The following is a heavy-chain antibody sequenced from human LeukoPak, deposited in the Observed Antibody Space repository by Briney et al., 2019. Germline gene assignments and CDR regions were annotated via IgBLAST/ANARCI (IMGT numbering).Heavy chain of an antibody. CDR1: GFTFSSYA. V-gene: IGHV3-30*04. J-gene: IGHJ3*02. D-gene: IGHD6-13*01. Sequence: GGSLRLSCAASGFTFSSYAMHWVRQAPGKGLEWVAVISYDGSNKYYADSVKGRFTISRDDSKNTLYLQMNSLRAEDTAVYYCARIAAARSGAYDAFDTWGQGTMVTVSS. CDR3: ARIAAARSGAYDAFDT. CDR2: ISYDGSNK.